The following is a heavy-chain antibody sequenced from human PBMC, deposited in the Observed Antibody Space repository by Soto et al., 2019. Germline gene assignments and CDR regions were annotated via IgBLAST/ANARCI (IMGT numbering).Heavy chain of an antibody. J-gene: IGHJ4*02. V-gene: IGHV4-59*12. D-gene: IGHD3-22*01. CDR2: IFYSGST. Sequence: SETLSLTCTVSGGSISNYYWSWIRQPPGKGLEWIGCIFYSGSTNYSPSLRSRVTISVDTSKNQFSLELSSVTAEDTAVYYCTTGYYDSSGFVYWGQGTLVTVSS. CDR1: GGSISNYY. CDR3: TTGYYDSSGFVY.